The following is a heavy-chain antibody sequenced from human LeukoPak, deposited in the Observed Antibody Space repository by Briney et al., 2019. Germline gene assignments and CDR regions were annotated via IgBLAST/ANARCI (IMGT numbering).Heavy chain of an antibody. CDR3: ARGGGLDV. J-gene: IGHJ6*02. CDR2: IYSGGNI. Sequence: PGGSLRLSCAASGFTVSSTYMSWVRQAPGKGLEWVSVIYSGGNIYYIDSVKGRFTISRDTFKNTLYLQMNSLRAEDTAVYFCARGGGLDVWGQGATVTVSS. D-gene: IGHD3-16*01. CDR1: GFTVSSTY. V-gene: IGHV3-53*01.